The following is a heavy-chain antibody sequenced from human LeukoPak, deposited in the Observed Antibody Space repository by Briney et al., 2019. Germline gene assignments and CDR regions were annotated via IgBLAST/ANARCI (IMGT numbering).Heavy chain of an antibody. J-gene: IGHJ3*01. CDR2: IYITGST. V-gene: IGHV4-59*13. Sequence: ASETLSLTCTVSVGPINFYYWTWLRQPPGRGLEWIGYIYITGSTNYNPYLGRGPTISVDTPKHAFSVRLRPVTVAHTDVYYCARVRIAETSYDDSDVWGLGTMVTASS. CDR3: ARVRIAETSYDDSDV. D-gene: IGHD1-20*01. CDR1: VGPINFYY.